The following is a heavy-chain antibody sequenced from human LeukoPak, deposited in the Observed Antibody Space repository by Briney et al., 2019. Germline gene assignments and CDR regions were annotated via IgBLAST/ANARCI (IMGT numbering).Heavy chain of an antibody. CDR3: AMIRSGWYFDY. D-gene: IGHD6-19*01. CDR1: GITISSDY. Sequence: GGSLRLSCAASGITISSDYMNWVRQAPGKGLEWVSVIYSGDSTYYTDSVKGRFTISRDNSKNTLYLQMDSLRAEDTAVYYCAMIRSGWYFDYWGQGTLVTVSS. V-gene: IGHV3-66*01. J-gene: IGHJ4*02. CDR2: IYSGDST.